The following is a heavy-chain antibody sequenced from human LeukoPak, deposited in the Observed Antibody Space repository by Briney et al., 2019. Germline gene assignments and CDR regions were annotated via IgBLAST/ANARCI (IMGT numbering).Heavy chain of an antibody. Sequence: ASVKVSCKASGGTFSSYAISWVRQAPGQGLEWMGRIIPIFGIANYAQKFQGRVTITADKSTSTAYMELSSLRSEDTAVYYCARDDRSPNYYYYYGMDVWGQGTTVTASS. D-gene: IGHD1-14*01. CDR3: ARDDRSPNYYYYYGMDV. J-gene: IGHJ6*02. V-gene: IGHV1-69*04. CDR1: GGTFSSYA. CDR2: IIPIFGIA.